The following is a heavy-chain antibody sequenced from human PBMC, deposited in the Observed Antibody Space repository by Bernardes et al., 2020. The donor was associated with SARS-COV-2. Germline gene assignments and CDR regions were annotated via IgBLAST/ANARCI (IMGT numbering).Heavy chain of an antibody. CDR1: GITFSSYW. V-gene: IGHV3-74*01. CDR3: ATGGFGGSAPGMDA. CDR2: ITPDGSNK. Sequence: GGSLRLSCTASGITFSSYWMPWGRQVPGKGLVWVSRITPDGSNKDYAASVKGRFTISRDNAKNTVYLQMNSLRVEDTAVYYCATGGFGGSAPGMDAWSQGTKVTVSS. J-gene: IGHJ6*02. D-gene: IGHD5-12*01.